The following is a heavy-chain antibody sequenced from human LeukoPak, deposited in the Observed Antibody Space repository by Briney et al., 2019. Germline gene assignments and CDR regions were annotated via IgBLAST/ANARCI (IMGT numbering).Heavy chain of an antibody. J-gene: IGHJ4*02. CDR1: GGSISSYY. CDR2: IYYSGST. Sequence: PSETLSLTCTVSGGSISSYYWSWIRQPPGKGLEGIGYIYYSGSTNYNPSLKSRVTISVDTSKNQFSLKLSSVTAADTAVYYCASKYYGDYGWYFDYWGQGTLVTVSS. V-gene: IGHV4-59*08. D-gene: IGHD4-17*01. CDR3: ASKYYGDYGWYFDY.